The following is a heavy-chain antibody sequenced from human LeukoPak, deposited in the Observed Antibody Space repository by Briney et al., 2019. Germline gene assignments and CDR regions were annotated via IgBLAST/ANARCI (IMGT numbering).Heavy chain of an antibody. Sequence: SETLSLTCAVYGGSFSGYYWSWVRQPPGKGLEWIGEINHSGSTNNNPSLKSRVTISVDTSKNQFSLKLSSVTAADTAVYYCARGSPGYGMDVWGKGTTVTVSS. V-gene: IGHV4-34*01. J-gene: IGHJ6*04. CDR3: ARGSPGYGMDV. CDR1: GGSFSGYY. CDR2: INHSGST.